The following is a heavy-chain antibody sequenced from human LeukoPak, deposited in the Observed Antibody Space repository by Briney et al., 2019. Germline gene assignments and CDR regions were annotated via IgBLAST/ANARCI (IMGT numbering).Heavy chain of an antibody. V-gene: IGHV4-34*01. Sequence: SETQSLTCAVYGGSFSGYYWSWIRQPPGKGLEWIGEINHSGSTNYNPSLKSRVTISVDTSKNQFSLKLSSVTAADTAVYYCARQGSGYYYVFDYWGQGTLVTVSS. CDR1: GGSFSGYY. CDR2: INHSGST. J-gene: IGHJ4*02. D-gene: IGHD3-22*01. CDR3: ARQGSGYYYVFDY.